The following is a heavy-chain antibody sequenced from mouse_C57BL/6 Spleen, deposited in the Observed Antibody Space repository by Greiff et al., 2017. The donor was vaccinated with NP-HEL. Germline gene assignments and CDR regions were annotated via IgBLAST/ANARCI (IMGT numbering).Heavy chain of an antibody. CDR2: ISSGSSTI. Sequence: DVKLVESGGGLVKPGGSLKLSCAASGFTFSDYGMHWVRQAPEKGLEWVAYISSGSSTIYYADTVKGRFTISRDNAKNTLFLQMTSLRSEDTAMYYCAREDLYSNYGFDYWGQGTTLTVSS. V-gene: IGHV5-17*01. CDR1: GFTFSDYG. CDR3: AREDLYSNYGFDY. J-gene: IGHJ2*01. D-gene: IGHD2-5*01.